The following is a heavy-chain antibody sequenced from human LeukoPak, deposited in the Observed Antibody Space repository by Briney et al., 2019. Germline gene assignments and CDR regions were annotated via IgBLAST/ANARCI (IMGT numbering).Heavy chain of an antibody. V-gene: IGHV4-59*01. CDR1: DASISSYY. CDR3: ARYYSGWPFDY. CDR2: IYYSGST. D-gene: IGHD6-19*01. J-gene: IGHJ4*02. Sequence: SETLSLTCTVSDASISSYYWSWIRQPPGKGLGWIGYIYYSGSTNYNPSLKSRVTISVDTSKNQFSLRLTSVTAADTAVYYCARYYSGWPFDYWGQGTLVTVSS.